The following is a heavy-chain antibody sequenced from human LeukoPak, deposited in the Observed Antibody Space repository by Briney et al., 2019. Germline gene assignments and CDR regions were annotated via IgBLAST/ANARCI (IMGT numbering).Heavy chain of an antibody. Sequence: GSLRLSCAASGFTVSSNYMSWVRQAPGKGLEWVSVIYSGGSTYYADSVKGRFTISRDNSKNTLNLQMNSLRAEDTAVYYCARGGVFRWFDPWGQGTLVTVSS. V-gene: IGHV3-53*01. J-gene: IGHJ5*02. CDR3: ARGGVFRWFDP. D-gene: IGHD2-8*01. CDR2: IYSGGST. CDR1: GFTVSSNY.